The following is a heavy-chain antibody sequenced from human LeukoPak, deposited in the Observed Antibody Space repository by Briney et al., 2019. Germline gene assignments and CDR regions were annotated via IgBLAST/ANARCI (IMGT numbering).Heavy chain of an antibody. J-gene: IGHJ3*02. CDR3: ARDLRGLDAFDI. CDR1: GFTFSIHS. CDR2: ISSSSSHI. V-gene: IGHV3-21*01. Sequence: PGGSLRLSCAASGFTFSIHSMNWVRQAPGKGLEWVSCISSSSSHIYYSDSVKGRFTISRDNAKNSLYLQMNSLTAEDTAVYFCARDLRGLDAFDIWGQGTMVTVSS.